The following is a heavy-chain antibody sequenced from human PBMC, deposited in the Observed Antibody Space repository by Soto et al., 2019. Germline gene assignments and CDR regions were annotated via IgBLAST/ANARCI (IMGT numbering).Heavy chain of an antibody. J-gene: IGHJ4*02. Sequence: GGSLRLSCAASGFTFSSYAMSWVRQAPGKGLEWVSAISGSGGSTYYADSVKGRFTISRDNSKNTLYLQMNSLRAEDTAVYYWAKEWLEVRATPYGYWGQGTLVTVAS. D-gene: IGHD3-10*01. CDR3: AKEWLEVRATPYGY. V-gene: IGHV3-23*01. CDR2: ISGSGGST. CDR1: GFTFSSYA.